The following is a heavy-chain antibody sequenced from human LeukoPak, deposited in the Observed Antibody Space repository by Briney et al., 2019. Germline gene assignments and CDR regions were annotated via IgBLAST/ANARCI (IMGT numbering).Heavy chain of an antibody. CDR1: GGSFRGYY. CDR2: INHSGGT. V-gene: IGHV4-34*01. D-gene: IGHD3-22*01. Sequence: SETLSLTCAVYGGSFRGYYWSGGRQPPGKGVERVGEINHSGGTKYNTSLKSRVTISVDKSKNHFSLKLSSVTAAHTAVYYCARGLVLNVIVVVIPSLCPYFDYWGQGTLVTASS. J-gene: IGHJ4*02. CDR3: ARGLVLNVIVVVIPSLCPYFDY.